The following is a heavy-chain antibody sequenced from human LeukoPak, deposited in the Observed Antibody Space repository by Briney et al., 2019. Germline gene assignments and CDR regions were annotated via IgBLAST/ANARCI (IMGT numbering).Heavy chain of an antibody. V-gene: IGHV3-53*05. Sequence: GGSLRLSCAASGFTVSSNYMSWVRQAPGKGLEWVSVIYSGGSTYYADSVKGRFTISRDNSKNTLYLQMNSLRAEDTAVYYCAKGGSSSSYYFDYWGQGTLVTVSS. CDR2: IYSGGST. CDR1: GFTVSSNY. J-gene: IGHJ4*02. D-gene: IGHD6-6*01. CDR3: AKGGSSSSYYFDY.